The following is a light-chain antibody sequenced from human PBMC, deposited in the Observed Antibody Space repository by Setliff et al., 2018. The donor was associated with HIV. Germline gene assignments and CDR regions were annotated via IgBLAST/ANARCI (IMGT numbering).Light chain of an antibody. V-gene: IGLV2-14*01. Sequence: QSVLTQPASVSGSPGQSITISCAGTSSDIGDYNYVSWYQQYPGKVPKLMIYEVSYRPSGVSNRFSGSKSGNTASLTISGLQAEDEADYFCSSFTNSRTNVFGTGTKVTVL. J-gene: IGLJ1*01. CDR1: SSDIGDYNY. CDR2: EVS. CDR3: SSFTNSRTNV.